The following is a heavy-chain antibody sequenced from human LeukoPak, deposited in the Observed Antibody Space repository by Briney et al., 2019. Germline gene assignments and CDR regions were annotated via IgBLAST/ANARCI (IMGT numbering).Heavy chain of an antibody. Sequence: PGGSLRLSCAASGFIFSQYSMNWVRQAPGKGLEWVANIKQDGSEKYYVDSVKGRFTISRDNAKNSLYLQMNSLRAEDTAVYYCAREDYSNYCDYWGQGTLVTVSS. D-gene: IGHD4-11*01. CDR2: IKQDGSEK. CDR1: GFIFSQYS. V-gene: IGHV3-7*01. CDR3: AREDYSNYCDY. J-gene: IGHJ4*02.